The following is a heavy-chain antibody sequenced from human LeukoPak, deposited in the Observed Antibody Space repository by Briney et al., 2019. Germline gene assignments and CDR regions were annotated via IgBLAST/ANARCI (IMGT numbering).Heavy chain of an antibody. V-gene: IGHV6-1*01. D-gene: IGHD1-14*01. CDR3: ARGKPLRSWFDP. CDR1: GDSVSSDGAG. CDR2: TYYRSKWYY. J-gene: IGHJ5*02. Sequence: SQTLSLTCAISGDSVSSDGAGWSWIRQSPSRGLEWLGRTYYRSKWYYDYGESVRGRITINADTAKNQFSLQLNSVTPEDTAVYYCARGKPLRSWFDPWGQGTLVTVSS.